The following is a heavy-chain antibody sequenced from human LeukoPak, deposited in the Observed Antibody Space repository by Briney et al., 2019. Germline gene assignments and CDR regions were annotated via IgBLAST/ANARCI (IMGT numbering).Heavy chain of an antibody. CDR2: ISWDGGST. J-gene: IGHJ3*02. Sequence: GGSLRLSCAASGFTFDDYTTHWVRQAPGKGLEWVSLISWDGGSTYYADSVKGRFTISRDNSKNSLYLQMNSLRTEDTALYYCAKDIGYSSSSALTGAFDIWGQGTMVTVSS. CDR3: AKDIGYSSSSALTGAFDI. V-gene: IGHV3-43*01. D-gene: IGHD6-6*01. CDR1: GFTFDDYT.